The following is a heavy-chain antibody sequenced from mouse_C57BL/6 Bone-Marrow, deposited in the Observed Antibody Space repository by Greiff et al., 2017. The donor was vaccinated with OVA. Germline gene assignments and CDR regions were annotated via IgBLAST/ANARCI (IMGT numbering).Heavy chain of an antibody. CDR3: ARHPYDGYALYAMDY. J-gene: IGHJ4*01. CDR2: ISNGGGST. V-gene: IGHV5-12*01. CDR1: GFTFSDYY. Sequence: EVKLQESGGGLVQPGGSLKLSCAASGFTFSDYYMYWVRQTPEKRLEWVAYISNGGGSTYYPDTVKGRFTISRDNAKNTLYLQMSRLKSEDTAMYYCARHPYDGYALYAMDYWGQGTSVTVSS. D-gene: IGHD2-3*01.